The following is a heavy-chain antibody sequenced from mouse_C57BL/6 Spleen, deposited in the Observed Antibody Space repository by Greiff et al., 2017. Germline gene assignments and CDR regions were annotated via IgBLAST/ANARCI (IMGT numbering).Heavy chain of an antibody. V-gene: IGHV1-9*01. J-gene: IGHJ2*02. Sequence: VQLQQSGAELMKPGASVKLSCKATGYTFTGYWIEWVKQRPGHGLEWIGEILPGSGITNYNEKLKGKATFTSATSSNTAYRQLRSLTTEDSAIFFCARFYGSSYVGYIDYWCQGTSLTVSS. CDR1: GYTFTGYW. CDR3: ARFYGSSYVGYIDY. CDR2: ILPGSGIT. D-gene: IGHD1-1*01.